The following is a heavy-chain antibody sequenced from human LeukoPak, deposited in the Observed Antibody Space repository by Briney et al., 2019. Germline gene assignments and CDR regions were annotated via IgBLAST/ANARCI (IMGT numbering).Heavy chain of an antibody. V-gene: IGHV1-18*01. D-gene: IGHD6-19*01. CDR3: TRDGGITVAADDY. J-gene: IGHJ4*02. CDR2: ISAYNGNT. Sequence: ASVKVSCKASGYTFTNYGFSWVRQAPGHGLEWMGWISAYNGNTNYAQKLQGRVTMTTDTSTSTAYMELRNLRFDDTAVYYYTRDGGITVAADDYWGQGTLVTVSS. CDR1: GYTFTNYG.